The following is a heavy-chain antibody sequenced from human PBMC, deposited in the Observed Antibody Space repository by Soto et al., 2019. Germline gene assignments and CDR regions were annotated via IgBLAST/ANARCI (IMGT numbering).Heavy chain of an antibody. Sequence: EVQLLESGGGLVQPGGSLRLSCAASGFTFSSYAMSWVRQAPGKGLEWVSAISGSGGSTYYADSVKGRFTISRDNSKNTLYLQMNSLRAEDTAVYYCAKGAARDGDYAYYYYGMDVWGQGTTVTVSS. CDR2: ISGSGGST. D-gene: IGHD4-17*01. J-gene: IGHJ6*02. CDR3: AKGAARDGDYAYYYYGMDV. V-gene: IGHV3-23*01. CDR1: GFTFSSYA.